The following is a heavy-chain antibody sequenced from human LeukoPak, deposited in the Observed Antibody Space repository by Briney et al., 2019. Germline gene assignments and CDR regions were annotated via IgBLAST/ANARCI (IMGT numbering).Heavy chain of an antibody. D-gene: IGHD3-22*01. CDR2: INSDEIST. CDR1: GFTFRSYW. CDR3: AKSSYYDASGYYREYYFDS. J-gene: IGHJ4*02. Sequence: GGSLRLSCAASGFTFRSYWMHWVRQAPGKGLVWVSRINSDEISTNYADSVQGRFTISRDNAKNTVYLQMNSLRVEDTAVYYCAKSSYYDASGYYREYYFDSWGQGTLVTVSS. V-gene: IGHV3-74*01.